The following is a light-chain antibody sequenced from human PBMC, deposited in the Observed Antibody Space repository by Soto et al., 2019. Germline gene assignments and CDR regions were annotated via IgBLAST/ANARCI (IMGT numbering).Light chain of an antibody. CDR3: HQYDTSPIT. CDR2: GAS. J-gene: IGKJ1*01. Sequence: EIVLTQSPGTLSLSPGERATLSCRASQSVSSSYLAWYQQKPGQAPRLLIYGASSRATGIPDRFSGSGSGTDFTLTISRLEPEDFAVYYCHQYDTSPITFGQGTKVDI. CDR1: QSVSSSY. V-gene: IGKV3-20*01.